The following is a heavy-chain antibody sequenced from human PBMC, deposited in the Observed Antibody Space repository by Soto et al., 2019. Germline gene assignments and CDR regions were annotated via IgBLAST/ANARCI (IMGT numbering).Heavy chain of an antibody. CDR2: ISAYNGNT. D-gene: IGHD1-7*01. J-gene: IGHJ4*02. V-gene: IGHV1-18*01. CDR3: ARGGISLNNWNYAGVLNDY. Sequence: GASVKVSCKASGYTFTSYGISWVRQAPGQGLEWMGWISAYNGNTNYAQKLQGRVTMTTDTSTSTAYMELRSLRSDDTAVYYCARGGISLNNWNYAGVLNDYWGQGTLVTVSS. CDR1: GYTFTSYG.